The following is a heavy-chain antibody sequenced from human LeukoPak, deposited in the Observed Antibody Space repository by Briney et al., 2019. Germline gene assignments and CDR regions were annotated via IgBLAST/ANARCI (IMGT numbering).Heavy chain of an antibody. CDR2: IYNSGTT. CDR3: SRENGSGRNWFDP. D-gene: IGHD3-10*01. Sequence: SETLSLTCSVSGGSFSFYYWSWIRQPPGKGPEWIGHIYNSGTTNYNPSLKSRVTISIDTSNNQFFLKLNSVTAADTAVYYCSRENGSGRNWFDPWGQGTLVTVSS. J-gene: IGHJ5*02. V-gene: IGHV4-59*01. CDR1: GGSFSFYY.